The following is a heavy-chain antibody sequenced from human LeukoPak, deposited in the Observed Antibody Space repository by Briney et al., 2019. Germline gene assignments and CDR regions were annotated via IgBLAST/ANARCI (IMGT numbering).Heavy chain of an antibody. J-gene: IGHJ4*02. Sequence: ASVKVSCKASGYTFTGYYMHWVRQAPGQGLEWMGWINPNSGGTNYAQKFQGRVTMTRDTSISTAYMELSSLRSDDTAVYYCARETGGPESGSNAYYFDYWGQGTLVTVSS. CDR2: INPNSGGT. CDR1: GYTFTGYY. CDR3: ARETGGPESGSNAYYFDY. V-gene: IGHV1-2*02. D-gene: IGHD1-26*01.